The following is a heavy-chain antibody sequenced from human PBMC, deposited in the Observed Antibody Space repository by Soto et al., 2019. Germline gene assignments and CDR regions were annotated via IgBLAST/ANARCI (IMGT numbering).Heavy chain of an antibody. CDR3: ARIAAPGTQRWFDA. Sequence: SETLSLTCGVSGYSINSGNWWGWIRQPPGKGLEWIGYITYSGDTYSNPSLKRRVTMSVDTSKNHFSLQVDSVTAIDTAVYYCARIAAPGTQRWFDAWGQGTLVTVSS. CDR1: GYSINSGNW. CDR2: ITYSGDT. D-gene: IGHD6-13*01. J-gene: IGHJ5*02. V-gene: IGHV4-28*01.